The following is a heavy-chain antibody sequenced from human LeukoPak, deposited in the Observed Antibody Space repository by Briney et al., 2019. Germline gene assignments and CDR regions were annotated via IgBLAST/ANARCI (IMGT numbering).Heavy chain of an antibody. D-gene: IGHD1-1*01. CDR1: GFTFTTYG. Sequence: PGGSLRLSCSASGFTFTTYGMNWVRQAPGKGLEWVSGIGGSGIRTYYADSVKGRFTISRDNVQNSLYLQMNSLRAADTAVYYCARLFRDVTTFDYWGQGTLVTVSS. CDR3: ARLFRDVTTFDY. V-gene: IGHV3-23*01. J-gene: IGHJ4*02. CDR2: IGGSGIRT.